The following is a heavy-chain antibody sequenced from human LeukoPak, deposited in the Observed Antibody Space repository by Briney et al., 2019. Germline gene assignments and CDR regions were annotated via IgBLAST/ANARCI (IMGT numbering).Heavy chain of an antibody. D-gene: IGHD2-15*01. V-gene: IGHV1-18*01. CDR1: GYIFTRYG. J-gene: IGHJ4*02. Sequence: ASVKVSCKASGYIFTRYGISWVRQSPGQGREWMGWISAHYGNTNYAQKFQGRLTMTTDTSTNTAYMELRSLRPDDTAVYYCARDFFHGHCSGLSCLLLDYWGQGSLVTVSS. CDR3: ARDFFHGHCSGLSCLLLDY. CDR2: ISAHYGNT.